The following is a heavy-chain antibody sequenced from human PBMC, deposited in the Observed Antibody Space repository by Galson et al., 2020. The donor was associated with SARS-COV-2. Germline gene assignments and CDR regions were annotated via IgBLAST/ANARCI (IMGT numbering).Heavy chain of an antibody. CDR3: AREAFPEGPETGLVRLFGRSVTTKKGFDY. CDR1: GFTFSSYN. V-gene: IGHV3-30-3*01. D-gene: IGHD5-18*01. CDR2: ISNDGSNK. Sequence: GGSLGLSCGASGFTFSSYNMHWVRQAPGRGLQWVASISNDGSNKYFADSVKGRFTISRDNSKNTLFLQMNSLRGDDTAVYYCAREAFPEGPETGLVRLFGRSVTTKKGFDYWGQGTLVFVSS. J-gene: IGHJ4*02.